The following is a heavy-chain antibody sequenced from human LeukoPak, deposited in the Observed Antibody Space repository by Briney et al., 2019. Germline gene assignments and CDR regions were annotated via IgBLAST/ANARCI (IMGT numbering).Heavy chain of an antibody. Sequence: GGSLRLSCAASGFTVSSNYMSWVRQAPGKGLEWVSVIYSGGSTYYADSVKGRFTISRDNSKNTLYLQMNSLRAEDTAVYYCAKEGTIFGVVIDYWGQGTLVTVSS. CDR2: IYSGGST. J-gene: IGHJ4*02. CDR1: GFTVSSNY. V-gene: IGHV3-53*01. CDR3: AKEGTIFGVVIDY. D-gene: IGHD3-3*01.